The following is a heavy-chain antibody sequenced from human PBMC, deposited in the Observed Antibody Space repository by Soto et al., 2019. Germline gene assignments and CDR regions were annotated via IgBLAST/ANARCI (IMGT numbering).Heavy chain of an antibody. CDR1: GFTFSNAW. CDR2: IKSKTDGGTT. V-gene: IGHV3-15*01. CDR3: NTTDGYNKDFDY. D-gene: IGHD5-12*01. J-gene: IGHJ4*02. Sequence: EVQLVESGGGLVKPGGSLRLSCAASGFTFSNAWMSWVRQAPGKGLEWVGRIKSKTDGGTTDYAAPVKGRFTISRDDSKNTLYLQMNSLKTEDTAVYYCNTTDGYNKDFDYWGQGTLVTVSS.